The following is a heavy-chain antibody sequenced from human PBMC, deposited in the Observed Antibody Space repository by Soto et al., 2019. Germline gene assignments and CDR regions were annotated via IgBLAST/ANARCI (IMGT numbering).Heavy chain of an antibody. V-gene: IGHV5-10-1*01. D-gene: IGHD1-26*01. CDR2: IDPSDSYT. J-gene: IGHJ3*02. CDR1: GYSFTSYW. Sequence: GESLKISCKGSGYSFTSYWISWVRQMPGKGLEWMGRIDPSDSYTNYSPSFQGHVTISADKSISTAYLQWSSLKASDTAMYYCARHEAPIVTGHAFDIWGQGTMVTVSS. CDR3: ARHEAPIVTGHAFDI.